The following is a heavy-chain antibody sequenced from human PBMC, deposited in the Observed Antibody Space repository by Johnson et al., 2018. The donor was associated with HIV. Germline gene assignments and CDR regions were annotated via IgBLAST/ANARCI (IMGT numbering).Heavy chain of an antibody. D-gene: IGHD6-6*01. V-gene: IGHV3-23*04. CDR3: ARHSTSSTMGAFDI. J-gene: IGHJ3*02. CDR1: GFTFSSHA. Sequence: EVQLVESGGGLVQPGVSLRFSCAVSGFTFSSHAMSWVRQAPGQGLEWVSAISGSGGSTYYADSVKGRLTISRDNSKNTLYLQMNSLRAEDTAVYYCARHSTSSTMGAFDIWGQGTMVTVSS. CDR2: ISGSGGST.